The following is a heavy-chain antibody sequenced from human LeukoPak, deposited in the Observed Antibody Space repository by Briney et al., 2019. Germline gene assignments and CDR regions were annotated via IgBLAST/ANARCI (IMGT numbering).Heavy chain of an antibody. V-gene: IGHV3-53*01. J-gene: IGHJ4*02. Sequence: PGESLRLSCATSGFSLISNFMSWVRQAPGKGLEWVSVIYSIGSTYYTDSVKGQFTISRDNSKSTVYLQMDSLRAEDTAVYYCVRDSDSFGFDHWGQGTLVTVSS. CDR2: IYSIGST. CDR3: VRDSDSFGFDH. CDR1: GFSLISNF. D-gene: IGHD3-10*01.